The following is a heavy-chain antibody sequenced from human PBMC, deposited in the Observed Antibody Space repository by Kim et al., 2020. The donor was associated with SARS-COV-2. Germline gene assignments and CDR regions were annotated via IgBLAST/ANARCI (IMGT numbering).Heavy chain of an antibody. D-gene: IGHD3-16*02. J-gene: IGHJ3*02. V-gene: IGHV3-48*02. CDR3: ARNFGLGGLSDAFDI. Sequence: DSVKGRFTISRDNAKNSLYLQMNSLRDEDTAVYYCARNFGLGGLSDAFDIWGQGTMVTVSS.